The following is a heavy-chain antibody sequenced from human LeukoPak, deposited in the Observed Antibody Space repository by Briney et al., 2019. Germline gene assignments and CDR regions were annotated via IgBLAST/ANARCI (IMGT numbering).Heavy chain of an antibody. V-gene: IGHV3-23*01. Sequence: GGSLRLSCAASGFTFSSYAMSWVRQAPGKGLEWVSAISGSGGSTYYADSVKGRFTISRDNSKNTLYLQMNSLRAEDTAVYYCARDGAVAVAFDIWGQGTMVTVSS. CDR2: ISGSGGST. CDR1: GFTFSSYA. J-gene: IGHJ3*02. D-gene: IGHD6-19*01. CDR3: ARDGAVAVAFDI.